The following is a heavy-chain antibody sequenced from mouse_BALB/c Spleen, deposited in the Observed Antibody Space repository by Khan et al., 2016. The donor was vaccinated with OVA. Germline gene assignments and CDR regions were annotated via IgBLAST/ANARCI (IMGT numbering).Heavy chain of an antibody. V-gene: IGHV2-6-1*01. D-gene: IGHD2-10*01. CDR3: ARQPYYHYNIMDY. CDR1: GFSLTNYG. J-gene: IGHJ4*01. Sequence: QVQLKESGPGLVAPSQTLSITCTISGFSLTNYGVHWVRQPPGKGLEWLVVIWSDGSTTYYSALKSRLTISKDNSKRKVYLKMNSLQTDYTDMYFCARQPYYHYNIMDYWGQGTSVTVSS. CDR2: IWSDGST.